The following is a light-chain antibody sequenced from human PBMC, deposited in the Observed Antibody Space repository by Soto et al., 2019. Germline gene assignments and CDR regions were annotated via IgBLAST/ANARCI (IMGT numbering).Light chain of an antibody. V-gene: IGKV2-24*01. CDR3: MQATQSYT. J-gene: IGKJ2*01. Sequence: DIVLTQTRLSSPVTLGQPASISCRSSQSFVHIDGNTYFNWLQQRPGQPPRLLIYKISNRFPGVPDRFSGSGAGTDFTLKISRVEAEDVGVYYCMQATQSYTFGQGTRLEIK. CDR2: KIS. CDR1: QSFVHIDGNTY.